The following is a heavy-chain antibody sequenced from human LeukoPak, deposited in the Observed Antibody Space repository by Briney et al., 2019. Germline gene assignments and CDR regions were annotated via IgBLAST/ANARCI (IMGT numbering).Heavy chain of an antibody. CDR1: GFTFSSYG. J-gene: IGHJ4*02. D-gene: IGHD1-26*01. V-gene: IGHV3-33*01. Sequence: QSGGSLRLSCAASGFTFSSYGMHWVRQAPGKGLEWVAVIWYDGSNKYYADFVKGRFTISRDNSKNTLYLQMNSLRAEDTAVYYCARARGQWELTHFDYWGQGTLVTVSS. CDR3: ARARGQWELTHFDY. CDR2: IWYDGSNK.